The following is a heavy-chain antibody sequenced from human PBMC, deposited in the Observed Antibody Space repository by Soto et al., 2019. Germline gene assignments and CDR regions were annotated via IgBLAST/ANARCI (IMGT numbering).Heavy chain of an antibody. V-gene: IGHV1-18*01. CDR1: GYTFTSYG. CDR2: ISAYNGNT. Sequence: QVQLVQSGAEVKKPGASVQVSCKASGYTFTSYGISWVRQAPGQGLEWMGWISAYNGNTNYAQKLQGRVTMTTDTSTSTAYMELRSLRSDDTAVYYCARDAPTSYYDFWTDNWFAPWEQGTLVSVSS. J-gene: IGHJ5*02. CDR3: ARDAPTSYYDFWTDNWFAP. D-gene: IGHD3-3*01.